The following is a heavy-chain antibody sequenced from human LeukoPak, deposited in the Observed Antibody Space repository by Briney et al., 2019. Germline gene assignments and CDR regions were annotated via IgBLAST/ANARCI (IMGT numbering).Heavy chain of an antibody. D-gene: IGHD1-26*01. V-gene: IGHV3-23*01. CDR2: ISGSGGIT. CDR1: GFTFSSYA. Sequence: GGSLRLSCAASGFTFSSYAMSWVRQAPGKGLEWVSAISGSGGITHYADSVKGRFTISRDSSRNTLFLHMNTLRAEDTAIYYCAKDRTVGASYWYFDLWGRGTLVTVSS. CDR3: AKDRTVGASYWYFDL. J-gene: IGHJ2*01.